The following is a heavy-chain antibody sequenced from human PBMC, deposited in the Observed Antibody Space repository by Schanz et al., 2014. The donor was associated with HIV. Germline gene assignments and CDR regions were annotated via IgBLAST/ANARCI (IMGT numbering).Heavy chain of an antibody. D-gene: IGHD3-22*01. CDR1: GFTFSSFG. J-gene: IGHJ4*02. Sequence: QVQLVESGGGVVQPGRSLRLSCAASGFTFSSFGRHWVRQAPGKGLEWVAVISSDGSEEYFADSVKGRFTISRDNSKNTLYLQMNRLRTEDTALYYCAKGASPYHDSSGFYPDYWSQGTLVTVSS. CDR3: AKGASPYHDSSGFYPDY. V-gene: IGHV3-30*18. CDR2: ISSDGSEE.